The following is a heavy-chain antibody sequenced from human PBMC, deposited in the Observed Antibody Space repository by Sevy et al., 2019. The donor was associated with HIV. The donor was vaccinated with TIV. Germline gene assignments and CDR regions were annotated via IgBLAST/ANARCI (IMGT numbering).Heavy chain of an antibody. J-gene: IGHJ4*02. CDR2: ITWNSGSW. V-gene: IGHV3-9*01. Sequence: GGSLRLSCAASGFSFDDYAMHWVRQRPGKGLEWVSGITWNSGSWGYADSVKGHFTISRDNAKNYLYLRMSNLRPEDTALYYCAKDNVGYSSGWYFYFDFWGQGTLVTVSS. CDR1: GFSFDDYA. CDR3: AKDNVGYSSGWYFYFDF. D-gene: IGHD6-13*01.